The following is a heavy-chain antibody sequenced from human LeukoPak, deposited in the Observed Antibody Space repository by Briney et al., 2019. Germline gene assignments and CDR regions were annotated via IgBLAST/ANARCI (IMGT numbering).Heavy chain of an antibody. J-gene: IGHJ4*02. D-gene: IGHD3-22*01. V-gene: IGHV3-30*18. Sequence: PGGSLRLSCAASGXTFSSYGMHWVRQAPGKGLEWVAVISYDGGNKSYADSVKGRFTISRDNSKNTLHLQMNSLRAEDTAVYYCAKDPGASYYDSSGYYPSSIDYWGQGTLVTVSS. CDR3: AKDPGASYYDSSGYYPSSIDY. CDR2: ISYDGGNK. CDR1: GXTFSSYG.